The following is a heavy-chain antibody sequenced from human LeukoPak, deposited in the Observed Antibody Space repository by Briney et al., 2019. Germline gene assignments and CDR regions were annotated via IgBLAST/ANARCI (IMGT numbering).Heavy chain of an antibody. CDR3: ARGYSSSSLYFDS. CDR2: VYYSGTT. V-gene: IGHV4-59*01. D-gene: IGHD6-6*01. Sequence: PSETLSLTCTVSGGSISTYYWSWVRRPPGKGLEWIGYVYYSGTTNYNPSLKSRVTILVDTSKNQFSLNLTSVTAADTAVYYCARGYSSSSLYFDSWGQGTLVSVSS. CDR1: GGSISTYY. J-gene: IGHJ4*02.